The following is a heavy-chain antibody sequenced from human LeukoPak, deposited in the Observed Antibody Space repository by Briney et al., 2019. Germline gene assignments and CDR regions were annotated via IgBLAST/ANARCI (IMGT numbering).Heavy chain of an antibody. V-gene: IGHV4-59*08. Sequence: SETLSLTCTVSGGSMSTYYWSWIRQPPGKGLEWIGYIYYSGSTNYNPSLKSRVIISVDTSKNQFSLKLSSVTAADTAVYYCARVAVVAATTPDAFDIWGQGTMVTVSS. CDR1: GGSMSTYY. CDR3: ARVAVVAATTPDAFDI. D-gene: IGHD2-15*01. J-gene: IGHJ3*02. CDR2: IYYSGST.